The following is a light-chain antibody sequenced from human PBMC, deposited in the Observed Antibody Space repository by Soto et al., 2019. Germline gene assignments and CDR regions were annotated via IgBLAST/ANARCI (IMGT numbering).Light chain of an antibody. V-gene: IGKV1-39*01. Sequence: DIQMTQSPSSLSASVGDRVTITCRASQSISSYLNWYQQKPGKAPKLLIYAASSLQSGVPSRFSGSGSGTDFTLTIRSLQPEDLATYYCQQSYSTPCTFGQGTKLEIK. CDR1: QSISSY. J-gene: IGKJ2*01. CDR2: AAS. CDR3: QQSYSTPCT.